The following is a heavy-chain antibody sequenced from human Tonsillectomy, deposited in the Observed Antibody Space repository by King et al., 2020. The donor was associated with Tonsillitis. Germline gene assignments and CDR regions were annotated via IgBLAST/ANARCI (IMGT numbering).Heavy chain of an antibody. J-gene: IGHJ4*02. CDR1: GFTFSSYS. CDR3: ARTPGTAGRWLRAYFDY. Sequence: VQLVESGGGVVQSGRSLRLSCAASGFTFSSYSMHWVRQAPGKGLEWVAVISYDGSNKYYADSVKGRFTISRDNSKNTLYLQMISLRAEDTAVYYCARTPGTAGRWLRAYFDYWGQGTLVTVSS. D-gene: IGHD1-14*01. CDR2: ISYDGSNK. V-gene: IGHV3-30*04.